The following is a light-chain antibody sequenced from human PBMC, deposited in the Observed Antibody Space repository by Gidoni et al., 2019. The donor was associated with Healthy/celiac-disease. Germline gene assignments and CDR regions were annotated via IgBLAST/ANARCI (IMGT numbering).Light chain of an antibody. CDR2: DAS. CDR3: QQRSNSFT. V-gene: IGKV3-11*01. CDR1: QSVSSY. J-gene: IGKJ3*01. Sequence: EIVFTQSPATLSLSPGERATLSCRASQSVSSYLAWYQQKPGQAPRLLIYDASNRATGIPARFSGSGSGTDFTLTISSLEPEDFAVYYCQQRSNSFTFGPGTKVEIK.